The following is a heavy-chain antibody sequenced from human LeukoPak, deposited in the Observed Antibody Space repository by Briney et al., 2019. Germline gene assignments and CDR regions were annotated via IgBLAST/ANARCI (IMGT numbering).Heavy chain of an antibody. V-gene: IGHV3-74*01. CDR2: INSDGTTT. CDR1: GFTFSSYW. CDR3: AKDVGGTI. D-gene: IGHD1-26*01. J-gene: IGHJ4*02. Sequence: GGSLRLSCAASGFTFSSYWMHWVRQAPGKGLVWVSRINSDGTTTTYADSVKGRFTISRDNAKSMVYLQMNSLRAEDTAVYYCAKDVGGTIWGQGTLVTVSS.